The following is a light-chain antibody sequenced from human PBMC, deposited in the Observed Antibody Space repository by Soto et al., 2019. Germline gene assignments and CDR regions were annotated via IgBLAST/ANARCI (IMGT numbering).Light chain of an antibody. J-gene: IGKJ1*01. Sequence: EIVMTQAPAALSVSPGERVTLSCRASQSVGSNLAWYQKKPGQAPRLLIYSAATRATGIPARFSGSGSGTEFTLTISSLQSEDFGVYYCQQYTNTWTFVHGTQVDIK. CDR3: QQYTNTWT. V-gene: IGKV3-15*01. CDR2: SAA. CDR1: QSVGSN.